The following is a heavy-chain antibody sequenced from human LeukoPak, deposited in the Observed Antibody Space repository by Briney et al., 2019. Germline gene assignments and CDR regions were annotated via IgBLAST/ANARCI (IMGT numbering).Heavy chain of an antibody. J-gene: IGHJ5*02. V-gene: IGHV4-39*07. Sequence: PSETLSLICTVSGGSISSSRYYWGWIRQPPGKGLEWIASISYSGSSYYNPSLKSRVTISVDTSKNQVSLQLSSVTAADTAVYYCVRDDYGDCTRRFDPWGQGTLVTVSS. CDR3: VRDDYGDCTRRFDP. CDR2: ISYSGSS. D-gene: IGHD4-17*01. CDR1: GGSISSSRYY.